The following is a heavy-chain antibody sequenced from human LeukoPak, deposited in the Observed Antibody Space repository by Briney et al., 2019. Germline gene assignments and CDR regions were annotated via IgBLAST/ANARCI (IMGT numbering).Heavy chain of an antibody. D-gene: IGHD3-22*01. CDR1: GYTFTSYD. J-gene: IGHJ4*02. Sequence: ASVKVSCKASGYTFTSYDINWVRQATGQGLEWMGWMNPNSGNTGYAQKFQGRVTMTRNTSISTAYMELRSLRSDDTAVYYCARGPIYDSSGYYYAADYWGQGTLVTVSS. CDR3: ARGPIYDSSGYYYAADY. CDR2: MNPNSGNT. V-gene: IGHV1-8*01.